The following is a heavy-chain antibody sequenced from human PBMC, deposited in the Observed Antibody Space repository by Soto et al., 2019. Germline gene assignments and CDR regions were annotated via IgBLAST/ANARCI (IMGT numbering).Heavy chain of an antibody. CDR2: ISYDGSRQ. J-gene: IGHJ4*02. CDR3: ARDGGWELPRGRGIDY. D-gene: IGHD1-26*01. V-gene: IGHV3-30*03. Sequence: QVQLVESVGGVVQPGRSLRLSCVASGFTFSNYGMHWVRQAPGKGLEWVAVISYDGSRQHYADSVKGRFTISRDNSKNTLYVQMRSLRAEDTAVYYCARDGGWELPRGRGIDYWGQGTLVTVSS. CDR1: GFTFSNYG.